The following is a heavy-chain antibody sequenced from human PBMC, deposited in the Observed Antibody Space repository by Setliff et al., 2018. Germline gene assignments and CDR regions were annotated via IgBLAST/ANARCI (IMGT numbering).Heavy chain of an antibody. V-gene: IGHV4-4*07. D-gene: IGHD1-1*01. Sequence: SETLSLTCTVSGGSTNNYHWTWIRQPAGKGLEWIGRLYPNGNTNYNPSLKRRANMSADSSKNNLSLRLKYVTAADTAVYYCAREDWNGNAFDIWGPGTMVT. CDR1: GGSTNNYH. CDR3: AREDWNGNAFDI. CDR2: LYPNGNT. J-gene: IGHJ3*02.